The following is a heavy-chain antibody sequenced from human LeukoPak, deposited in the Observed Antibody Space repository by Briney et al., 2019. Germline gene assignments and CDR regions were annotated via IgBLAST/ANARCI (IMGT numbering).Heavy chain of an antibody. CDR1: GFTFSFYT. CDR3: ASDSSSSPAYYHYYMDA. Sequence: GGSLRLSCAAYGFTFSFYTMNWVRQAPGKGLEWVSSITTTSSYIYYADSVKGRFTISRDNAKSSLFLQMNSLRAEDTGVYYCASDSSSSPAYYHYYMDAWGKGTTVTVSS. J-gene: IGHJ6*03. CDR2: ITTTSSYI. V-gene: IGHV3-21*01. D-gene: IGHD6-13*01.